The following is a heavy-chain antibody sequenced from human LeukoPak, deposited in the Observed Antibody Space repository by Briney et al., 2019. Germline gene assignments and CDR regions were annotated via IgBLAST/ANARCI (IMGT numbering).Heavy chain of an antibody. CDR1: GRSISSGYYY. V-gene: IGHV4-30-4*01. CDR2: IYYSGST. J-gene: IGHJ3*02. CDR3: ASSMDCSSTSCSELDAFDI. Sequence: SQTLSLTCTLSGRSISSGYYYWSWIRQPPGKGLGWFGYIYYSGSTYYNPSLKSRDTISVDTSKNQFSLKLSSVTAADTAVYYCASSMDCSSTSCSELDAFDIWGQGTMVTVSS. D-gene: IGHD2-2*01.